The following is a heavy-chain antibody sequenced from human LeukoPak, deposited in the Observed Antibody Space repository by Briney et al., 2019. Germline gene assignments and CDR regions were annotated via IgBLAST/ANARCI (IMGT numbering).Heavy chain of an antibody. CDR1: GGSFSGYY. Sequence: SETLSLTCAVYGGSFSGYYWSWIRQPPGKGLEWIGEINHSGSTNYNPSLKSRVTISVDTSKNQFSLKLSSVTAADTAVYYCARGPYRFRYCSSTSCYFDYWGQGTLVTVSS. CDR2: INHSGST. D-gene: IGHD2-2*01. V-gene: IGHV4-34*01. CDR3: ARGPYRFRYCSSTSCYFDY. J-gene: IGHJ4*02.